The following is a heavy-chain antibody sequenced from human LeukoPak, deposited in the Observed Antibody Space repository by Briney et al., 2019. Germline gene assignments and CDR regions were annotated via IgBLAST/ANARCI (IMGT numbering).Heavy chain of an antibody. V-gene: IGHV5-51*01. CDR1: GYSFTSYW. D-gene: IGHD6-13*01. Sequence: GESLKVSWKGSGYSFTSYWIGWVRQVPGKGLEWMGIIYPGDSDTRYSPSFQGQVTISADKSISTAYLQWGSLKASDPAMSYCASLYSSSWYPGDYWGQGTLVTVSS. CDR3: ASLYSSSWYPGDY. J-gene: IGHJ4*02. CDR2: IYPGDSDT.